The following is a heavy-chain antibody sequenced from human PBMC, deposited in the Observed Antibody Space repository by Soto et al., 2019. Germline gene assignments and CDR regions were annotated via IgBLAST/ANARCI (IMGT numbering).Heavy chain of an antibody. CDR2: ISSGSSYI. CDR3: AEENTSGYYVTD. J-gene: IGHJ4*02. D-gene: IGHD3-22*01. CDR1: GFTFSSYS. Sequence: GGSLRLSCAASGFTFSSYSMTWVRQAPGKGLEWVSSISSGSSYISYGDSVKGRFTIARDNAKNSLYLQMNSLRAEDTGVFYCAEENTSGYYVTDWGQGTLVTVSS. V-gene: IGHV3-21*01.